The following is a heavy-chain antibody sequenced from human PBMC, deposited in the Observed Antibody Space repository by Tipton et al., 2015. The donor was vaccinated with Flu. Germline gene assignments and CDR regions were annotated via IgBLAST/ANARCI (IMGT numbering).Heavy chain of an antibody. V-gene: IGHV3-30*04. CDR3: VTPKTGNYYAFDI. CDR1: RFTFSNYA. Sequence: SLRLSCAAPRFTFSNYAMHWVRQAPGKGLEWVAVISYDATNKYYADSVKGRFTISRDNAKNTLYLQMNGLKAEDTAVYYCVTPKTGNYYAFDIWGQGTMVTVSS. J-gene: IGHJ3*02. CDR2: ISYDATNK. D-gene: IGHD1-7*01.